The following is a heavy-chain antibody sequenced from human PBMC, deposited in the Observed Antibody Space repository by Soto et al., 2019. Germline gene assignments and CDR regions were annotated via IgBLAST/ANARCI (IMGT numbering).Heavy chain of an antibody. CDR2: INPSGGST. CDR3: ARTLWSGYLGTEPNGMDV. D-gene: IGHD3-3*01. V-gene: IGHV1-46*01. CDR1: GYTFTSYY. J-gene: IGHJ6*02. Sequence: ASVKVSCKASGYTFTSYYMHWVRQAPGQGLEWMGIINPSGGSTSYAQKFRGRVTMTRDTSTSTVYMELSSLRSEDTAVYYCARTLWSGYLGTEPNGMDVWGQGTTVTVSS.